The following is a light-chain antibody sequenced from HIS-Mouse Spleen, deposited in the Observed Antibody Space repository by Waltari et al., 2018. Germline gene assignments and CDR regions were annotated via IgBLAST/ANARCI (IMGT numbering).Light chain of an antibody. CDR3: SSYTSSSTGV. CDR2: DVS. V-gene: IGLV2-14*03. CDR1: ISYVGCYNF. Sequence: QSALTQPASVSGSPGQSTTISCTGPISYVGCYNFLSWYQQHPGKAPKLMIYDVSNRPSGVSNRFSGSKSGNTASLTISGLQAEDEADYYCSSYTSSSTGVFGTGTKVTVL. J-gene: IGLJ1*01.